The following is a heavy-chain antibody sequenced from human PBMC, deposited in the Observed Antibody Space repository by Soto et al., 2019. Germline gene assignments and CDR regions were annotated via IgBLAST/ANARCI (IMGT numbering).Heavy chain of an antibody. V-gene: IGHV3-23*01. J-gene: IGHJ4*02. CDR2: ISGSGGSK. Sequence: GGSLRLSCAASGFTFSSYAMSWVRQAPGKGLERGSTISGSGGSKYYADSVKGRFTISRDNAKNSLYLQMNSLRGEDTALYYCAKDHYGSSPNYFDYWGQGTLVTVSS. CDR3: AKDHYGSSPNYFDY. CDR1: GFTFSSYA. D-gene: IGHD3-10*01.